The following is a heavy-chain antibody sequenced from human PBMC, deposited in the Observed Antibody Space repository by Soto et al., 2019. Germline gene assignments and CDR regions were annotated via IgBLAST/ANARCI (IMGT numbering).Heavy chain of an antibody. CDR2: ISWDDDK. CDR1: GFSLSTSGVG. D-gene: IGHD3-3*01. J-gene: IGHJ5*02. Sequence: QMTLKEYGPTLVKPTQTLTLTCTFSGFSLSTSGVGVGWIRQLPGKALEWLALISWDDDKRYSPSLKSRLTITNDTSKNQAVLTITNMDPVDTATYYAAHRRRFWSGNSGNSSWFDPWGQGTLVTVSS. CDR3: AHRRRFWSGNSGNSSWFDP. V-gene: IGHV2-5*02.